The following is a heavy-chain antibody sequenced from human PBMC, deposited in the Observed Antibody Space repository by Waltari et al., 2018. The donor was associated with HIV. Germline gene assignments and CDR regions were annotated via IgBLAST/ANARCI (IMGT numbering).Heavy chain of an antibody. Sequence: EVQLVESGGGLVQPGGSLRLSCAASGFTFSSYWMSWVRQAPGKGLEWVAKRKQEGSEKDYVDSVKGRFTISRDNAKNSLYLQMNSLRAEDRAVYYCAREDWGGPAEYFQHWGQGTLVTVSS. J-gene: IGHJ1*01. D-gene: IGHD2-21*01. V-gene: IGHV3-7*01. CDR3: AREDWGGPAEYFQH. CDR1: GFTFSSYW. CDR2: RKQEGSEK.